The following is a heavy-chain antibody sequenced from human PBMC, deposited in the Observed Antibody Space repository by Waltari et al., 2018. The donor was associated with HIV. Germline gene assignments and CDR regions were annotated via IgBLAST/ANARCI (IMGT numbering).Heavy chain of an antibody. CDR1: GYSISSGYY. J-gene: IGHJ4*02. Sequence: QVQLQESGPGLVKPSETLSLTCAVSGYSISSGYYWGWIRQPPGKGLAWIGSTYHSGTTYDNPSLESRVTISIDTSKNQVSLKLSSVTAADTAVYYCARDQVGATYFDYWGQGTLVTVSS. V-gene: IGHV4-38-2*02. CDR3: ARDQVGATYFDY. D-gene: IGHD1-26*01. CDR2: TYHSGTT.